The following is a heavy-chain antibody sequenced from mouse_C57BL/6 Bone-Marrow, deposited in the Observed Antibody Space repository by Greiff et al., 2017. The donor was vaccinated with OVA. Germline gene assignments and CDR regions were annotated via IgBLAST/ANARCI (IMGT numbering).Heavy chain of an antibody. D-gene: IGHD2-3*01. CDR2: ISSGGSYT. CDR1: GFTFSSYG. J-gene: IGHJ2*01. V-gene: IGHV5-6*01. CDR3: ARSPKRWLLRVDY. Sequence: VQLQQSGGDLVKPGGSLKLSCAASGFTFSSYGMSWVRQTPDKRLEWVATISSGGSYTYYPDSVKGRFTISRDNAKNTLYLQMSSLKSEDTAMYYCARSPKRWLLRVDYWGQGTTLTVSS.